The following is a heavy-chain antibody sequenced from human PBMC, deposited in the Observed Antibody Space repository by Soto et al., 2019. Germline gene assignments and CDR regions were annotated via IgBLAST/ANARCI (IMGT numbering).Heavy chain of an antibody. J-gene: IGHJ4*02. Sequence: HPGGSLRLSCAASGFTFSSYGMHWVRQAPGKGLEWVAVISYDGSNKYYADSVKGRFTISRDNSKNTLYLQMNSLRAEDTAVYYCAKPTRVGVSPYYFDYWGQGTLVTVSS. V-gene: IGHV3-30*18. CDR2: ISYDGSNK. D-gene: IGHD1-26*01. CDR1: GFTFSSYG. CDR3: AKPTRVGVSPYYFDY.